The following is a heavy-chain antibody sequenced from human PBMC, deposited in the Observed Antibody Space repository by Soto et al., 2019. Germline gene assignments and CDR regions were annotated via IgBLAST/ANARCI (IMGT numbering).Heavy chain of an antibody. CDR3: ARELAMRSQMYGSGSHDAFDI. CDR2: IYYSGST. J-gene: IGHJ3*02. CDR1: GGSISSGGYY. D-gene: IGHD3-10*01. Sequence: TLSLTCTVSGGSISSGGYYWSWIRQHPGKGLEWIGYIYYSGSTYYNPSLKSRVTISVDTSKNQFSLKLSSVTAADTAVYYCARELAMRSQMYGSGSHDAFDIWGQRTMVTVSS. V-gene: IGHV4-31*02.